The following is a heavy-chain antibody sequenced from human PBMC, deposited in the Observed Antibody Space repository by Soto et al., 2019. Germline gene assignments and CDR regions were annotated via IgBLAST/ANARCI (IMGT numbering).Heavy chain of an antibody. CDR1: GDSCTSHW. V-gene: IGHV5-51*01. J-gene: IGHJ6*02. D-gene: IGHD3-10*01. CDR2: IYPGDSDT. CDR3: AGGGVRGVITRTRDYYGMDV. Sequence: PGQSLKISCKGSGDSCTSHWIVWVRQMPGKGLEWMGIIYPGDSDTRYSPSFQGQVTISADKSISTAHLQWSSLKASDTAMYYCAGGGVRGVITRTRDYYGMDVWGQGTTVTVSS.